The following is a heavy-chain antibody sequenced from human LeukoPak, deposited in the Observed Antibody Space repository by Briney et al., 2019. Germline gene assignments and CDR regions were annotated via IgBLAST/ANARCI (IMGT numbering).Heavy chain of an antibody. CDR3: ARDQAVVRSPSGWFDP. CDR2: IYYSGST. D-gene: IGHD2-15*01. CDR1: GGSISSYY. Sequence: SETLSLTCTVSGGSISSYYWSWVRQPPGKGLEWIGDIYYSGSTNYNPSLKSRVTISVDTSKNQFSLKLSSVTAADTAVYYCARDQAVVRSPSGWFDPSGQGTLVTVSS. V-gene: IGHV4-59*12. J-gene: IGHJ5*02.